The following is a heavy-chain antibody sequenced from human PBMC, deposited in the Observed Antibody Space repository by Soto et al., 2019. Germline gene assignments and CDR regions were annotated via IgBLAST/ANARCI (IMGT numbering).Heavy chain of an antibody. CDR3: ARVYDFWSGYYWFDP. CDR1: GGSIGSYY. Sequence: PSETLSLTCTVSGGSIGSYYWSWIRQPPGKGLEWIGYIYYSGITDYNPSLKSRVTISVDTSKKQFSLKLSSVTAADTAVYYCARVYDFWSGYYWFDPWGQGTLVTVSS. V-gene: IGHV4-59*01. D-gene: IGHD3-3*01. J-gene: IGHJ5*02. CDR2: IYYSGIT.